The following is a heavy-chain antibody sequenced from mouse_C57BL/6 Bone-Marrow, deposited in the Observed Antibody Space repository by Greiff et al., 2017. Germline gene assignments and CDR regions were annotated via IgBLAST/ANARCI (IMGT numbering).Heavy chain of an antibody. CDR1: GYTFTSYW. D-gene: IGHD6-1*01. Sequence: QVQLQQPGAELVMPGASVKLSCKASGYTFTSYWMHWVKQRPGQGLEWIGEIDPSDSSTNYNQKFKGKATLTVDKSSSTAYMQLSSLTSEDSAVYYCAREKLGSLYAMDYWGQGTSVTVSS. CDR2: IDPSDSST. J-gene: IGHJ4*01. V-gene: IGHV1-69*01. CDR3: AREKLGSLYAMDY.